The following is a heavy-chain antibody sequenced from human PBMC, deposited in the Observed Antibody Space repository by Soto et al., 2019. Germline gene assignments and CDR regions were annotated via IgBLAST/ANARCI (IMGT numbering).Heavy chain of an antibody. J-gene: IGHJ6*02. V-gene: IGHV3-23*01. Sequence: QPGGSLRLSCAASGFTFSSYAMSWVRQAPGKGLEWVSAISGSGGSTYYADSVKGRFTISRDNSKNTLYLQMNSLRAEDTAVYYCAKSVAGTWDYYYYYGMDVWGQGTTVTVSS. CDR3: AKSVAGTWDYYYYYGMDV. D-gene: IGHD6-19*01. CDR1: GFTFSSYA. CDR2: ISGSGGST.